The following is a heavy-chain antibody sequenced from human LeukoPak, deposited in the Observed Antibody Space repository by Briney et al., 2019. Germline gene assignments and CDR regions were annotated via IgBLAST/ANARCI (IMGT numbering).Heavy chain of an antibody. V-gene: IGHV3-53*01. D-gene: IGHD1-7*01. CDR1: EFTVTYNY. J-gene: IGHJ3*02. Sequence: GGSLRLSYAASEFTVTYNYMTWVRQAPGKGLEWVSLLYSHGATNYADSVKGRFTISRDNSKNTVYLQMNSLRAEDTAVYYCARWTNYHAFDIWGQGTMVTVSS. CDR3: ARWTNYHAFDI. CDR2: LYSHGAT.